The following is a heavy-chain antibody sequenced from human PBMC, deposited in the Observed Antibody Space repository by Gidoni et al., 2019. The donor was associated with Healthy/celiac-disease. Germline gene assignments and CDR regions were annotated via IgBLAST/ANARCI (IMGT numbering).Heavy chain of an antibody. CDR3: ARTDTMIVVVRDWYFDL. J-gene: IGHJ2*01. Sequence: QLQLQESGPGLVKPSETLSLTCTVSGGSISSSSYYWGWIRQPPGKGLEWIGSIYYSGSTYYNPSLKSRVTISVDTSKNQFSLKLSSVTAADTAVYYCARTDTMIVVVRDWYFDLWGRGTLVTVSS. CDR2: IYYSGST. CDR1: GGSISSSSYY. V-gene: IGHV4-39*01. D-gene: IGHD3-22*01.